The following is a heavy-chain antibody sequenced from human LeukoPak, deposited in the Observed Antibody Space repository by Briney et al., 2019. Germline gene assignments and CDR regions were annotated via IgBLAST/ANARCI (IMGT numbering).Heavy chain of an antibody. J-gene: IGHJ6*02. CDR1: GGSISSYY. V-gene: IGHV4-59*01. Sequence: SETLSLTCTVSGGSISSYYWSWIRQPPGKGLEWIGYIYYSGSTNYNPSLKSRVTISVDTSKNQFSLKLSSVTAADTAVYYCARNGQPTYYYGMDVWGQGTTVTVSS. D-gene: IGHD1-26*01. CDR3: ARNGQPTYYYGMDV. CDR2: IYYSGST.